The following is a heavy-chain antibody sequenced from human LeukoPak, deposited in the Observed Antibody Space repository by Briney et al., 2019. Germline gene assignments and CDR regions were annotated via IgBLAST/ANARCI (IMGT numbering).Heavy chain of an antibody. CDR1: GGSISSGGYS. J-gene: IGHJ5*02. CDR2: IYYSGST. Sequence: SQTLSLTCAVSGGSISSGGYSWSWIRQPPGKGLEWIGYIYYSGSTNYNPSLKSRVTISVDTSKNQFSLKLSSVTAADTAVYCCARSYSSSWYTIWFDPWGQGTLVTVSS. CDR3: ARSYSSSWYTIWFDP. V-gene: IGHV4-61*08. D-gene: IGHD6-13*01.